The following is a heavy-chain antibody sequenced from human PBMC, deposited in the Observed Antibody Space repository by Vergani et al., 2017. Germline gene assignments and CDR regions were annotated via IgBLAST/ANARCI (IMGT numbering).Heavy chain of an antibody. V-gene: IGHV3-49*04. CDR2: IRSKAYGQAT. CDR1: GFTFSSYD. J-gene: IGHJ3*02. Sequence: EVQLVEAGGVLVQPGGSLRLPCAASGFTFSSYDMHWVRQATGKGLEWVVGIRSKAYGQATIYAASVKGRFTISRDDSKSIAYLQMNNLQTEDTAMYYCVRDQVTMLRGSDALDIWGPGTMVTVFS. CDR3: VRDQVTMLRGSDALDI. D-gene: IGHD3-10*01.